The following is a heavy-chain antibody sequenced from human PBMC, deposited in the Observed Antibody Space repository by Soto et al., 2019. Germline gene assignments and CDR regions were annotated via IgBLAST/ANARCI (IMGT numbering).Heavy chain of an antibody. J-gene: IGHJ4*02. CDR2: IIPIFGTA. V-gene: IGHV1-69*13. D-gene: IGHD2-8*01. Sequence: SVKVSCKASGGTFSSYAISWVRQAPGQGLEWMGGIIPIFGTANYAQKFQGRVTITADESTSTAYMELSSLGSEDTAVYYCATGGGLYYLSTSFDYWGQGTLVTVSS. CDR3: ATGGGLYYLSTSFDY. CDR1: GGTFSSYA.